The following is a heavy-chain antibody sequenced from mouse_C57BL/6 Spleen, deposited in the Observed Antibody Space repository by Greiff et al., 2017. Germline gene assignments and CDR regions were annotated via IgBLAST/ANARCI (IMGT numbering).Heavy chain of an antibody. CDR1: GYAFSSYW. J-gene: IGHJ1*03. Sequence: QVQLQQSGAELVKPGASVKISCKASGYAFSSYWMNWVKQRPGKGLEWIGQIYPGDGDTNYNGKFKGKATLTADKSSSTAYMQLSSLTSEDSAVYFCARSYYGRSGYFDVWGTGTTVTVSS. CDR3: ARSYYGRSGYFDV. D-gene: IGHD1-1*01. CDR2: IYPGDGDT. V-gene: IGHV1-80*01.